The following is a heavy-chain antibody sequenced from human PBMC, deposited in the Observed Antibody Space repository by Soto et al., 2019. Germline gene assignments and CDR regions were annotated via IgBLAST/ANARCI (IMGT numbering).Heavy chain of an antibody. CDR1: GGSISSGGYY. CDR3: ARAHRSSHYDFWSGYSNWFDP. Sequence: PSETLSLTCTVSGGSISSGGYYWSWIRQHPGKGLEWIGYIYYGGSTYYNPSLKSRVTISVDTSKNQFSLKLSSVTAADTAVYYCARAHRSSHYDFWSGYSNWFDPGGQGTLVTAPQ. V-gene: IGHV4-31*03. D-gene: IGHD3-3*01. J-gene: IGHJ5*02. CDR2: IYYGGST.